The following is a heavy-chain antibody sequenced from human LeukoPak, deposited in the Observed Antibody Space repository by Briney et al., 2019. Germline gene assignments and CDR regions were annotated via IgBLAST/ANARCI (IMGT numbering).Heavy chain of an antibody. CDR1: GFTFSSYG. CDR3: AKEALDYGDYGNVDY. Sequence: GGSLRLSCAASGFTFSSYGMHWVRQAPGKGLEWVAVISYDGSNKYYADSVKGRFTISRDNSKNTLYLQMNSLRAEDAAVYYCAKEALDYGDYGNVDYWGQGTLVTVSS. J-gene: IGHJ4*02. D-gene: IGHD4-17*01. V-gene: IGHV3-30*18. CDR2: ISYDGSNK.